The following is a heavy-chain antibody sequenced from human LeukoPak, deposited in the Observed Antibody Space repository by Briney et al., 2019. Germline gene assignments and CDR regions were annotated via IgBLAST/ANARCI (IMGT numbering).Heavy chain of an antibody. V-gene: IGHV3-74*01. CDR3: ARDRNTGSSYENLFEY. D-gene: IGHD1-26*01. CDR1: GFTFSTYW. CDR2: IKGDGSST. Sequence: GGSLRLSCAASGFTFSTYWMHWVRQAPGKGLVWVARIKGDGSSTIYADSVKGRFTISRDNAKNTLYLQMNSLRAEDTSVYYCARDRNTGSSYENLFEYWGQGSLVTVSS. J-gene: IGHJ4*02.